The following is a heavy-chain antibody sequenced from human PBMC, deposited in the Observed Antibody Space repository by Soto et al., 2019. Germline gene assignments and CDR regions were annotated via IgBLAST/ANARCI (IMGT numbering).Heavy chain of an antibody. CDR2: IYYSGST. J-gene: IGHJ5*02. CDR3: ARGSSEYHRRWFDP. Sequence: SETLSLTCIVSGGSISSYYWSWIRQPPGKGLEWVGYIYYSGSTKYNPSLKSRVTISVDTSKNQFSLKLNSVSAADTAVYYCARGSSEYHRRWFDPWGQGTLVTVS. D-gene: IGHD2-2*01. V-gene: IGHV4-59*01. CDR1: GGSISSYY.